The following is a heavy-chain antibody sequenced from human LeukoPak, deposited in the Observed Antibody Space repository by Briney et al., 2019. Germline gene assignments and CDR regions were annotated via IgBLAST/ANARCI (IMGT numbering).Heavy chain of an antibody. D-gene: IGHD3-10*01. CDR3: ASLVRPWNWFDP. CDR1: GGSISSGDYY. V-gene: IGHV4-30-4*01. CDR2: IYYSGST. J-gene: IGHJ5*02. Sequence: SQTLSLTCTVSGGSISSGDYYWSWIRQPPGKGLEWIGYIYYSGSTYYNPSLKSRVTISVDTSKNQFSPKLSSVTAADTAVYYCASLVRPWNWFDPWGQGTLVTVSS.